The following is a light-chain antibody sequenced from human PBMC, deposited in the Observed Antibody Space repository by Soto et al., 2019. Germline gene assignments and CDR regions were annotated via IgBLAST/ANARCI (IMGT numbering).Light chain of an antibody. CDR2: GAS. CDR3: QQRRNWPVT. Sequence: EIVLTQSPVTLSLSPGERATLSCRASQSVTTSLAWYQHKPGQAPRLLIYGASNRATGIPARFSGSGSGTDFTLTISSLEPEDFAVYYCQQRRNWPVTFGQGTRLEI. J-gene: IGKJ5*01. CDR1: QSVTTS. V-gene: IGKV3-11*01.